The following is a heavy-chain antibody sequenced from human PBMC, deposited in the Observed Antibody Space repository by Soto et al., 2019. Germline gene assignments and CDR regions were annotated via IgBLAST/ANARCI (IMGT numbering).Heavy chain of an antibody. V-gene: IGHV3-73*02. CDR3: IGWSQWLRYDY. CDR2: IRSKPNNYAP. CDR1: GFTFSGSA. J-gene: IGHJ4*02. Sequence: EVQLVESGGGLVQPGGSLKLSCAASGFTFSGSAMHWVRQASGKGLEWVGRIRSKPNNYAPAYGASVKGRFTISRDDSKNMAYLQMTSLKIEDTAVYYCIGWSQWLRYDYWGQGTLVTVSS. D-gene: IGHD6-19*01.